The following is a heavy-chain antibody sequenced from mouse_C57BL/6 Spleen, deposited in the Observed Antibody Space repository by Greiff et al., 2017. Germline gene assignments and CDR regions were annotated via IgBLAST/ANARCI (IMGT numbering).Heavy chain of an antibody. CDR2: IHPNSGST. CDR1: GYTFTSYW. J-gene: IGHJ4*01. V-gene: IGHV1-64*01. D-gene: IGHD2-5*01. Sequence: QVQLQQPGAELVKPGASVKLSCKASGYTFTSYWMHWVKQRPGQGLEWIGMIHPNSGSTNYNEKFKSKATLTVDKSSSTAYMQLSSLTSEDSAVYYCARRRSNYVYAMDYWGQGTSVTVSS. CDR3: ARRRSNYVYAMDY.